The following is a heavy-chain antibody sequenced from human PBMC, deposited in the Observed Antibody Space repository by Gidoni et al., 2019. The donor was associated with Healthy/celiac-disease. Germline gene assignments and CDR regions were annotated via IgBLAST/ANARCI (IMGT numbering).Heavy chain of an antibody. Sequence: QVQLQESGPGLVKPSGTLSLTCAVSGGSISSSNWWSWVRQPPGKGLEWIGEIYHSGSTNYNPSLKSRVTISVDKSKNQFSLKLSSVTAADTAVYYCARANCGGDCYKPYYYDYYMDVWGKGTTVTVSS. CDR1: GGSISSSNW. CDR2: IYHSGST. V-gene: IGHV4-4*02. D-gene: IGHD2-21*02. J-gene: IGHJ6*03. CDR3: ARANCGGDCYKPYYYDYYMDV.